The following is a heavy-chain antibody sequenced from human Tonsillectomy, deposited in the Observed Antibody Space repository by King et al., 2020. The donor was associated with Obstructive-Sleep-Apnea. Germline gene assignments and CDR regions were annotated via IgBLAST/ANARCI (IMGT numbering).Heavy chain of an antibody. D-gene: IGHD2-2*01. Sequence: VQLVESGGGLVQPGRSLRLYCAVSGLAFDDFAMHWVRPPPGKGLEWVSGIMWNSCSIGYADSVKGRLTISRDNGKHSLYLQMNSLRAEDTALYYCAKGGCSSTTCSFDYWGQGTLVTVSS. CDR2: IMWNSCSI. V-gene: IGHV3-9*01. CDR1: GLAFDDFA. CDR3: AKGGCSSTTCSFDY. J-gene: IGHJ4*02.